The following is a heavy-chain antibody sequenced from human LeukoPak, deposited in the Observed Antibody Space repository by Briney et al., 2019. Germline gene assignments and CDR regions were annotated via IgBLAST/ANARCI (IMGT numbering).Heavy chain of an antibody. CDR2: IYYSGST. CDR3: ARGSHPLAY. J-gene: IGHJ4*02. V-gene: IGHV4-61*01. CDR1: GYSISSGYY. Sequence: SETLSLTCTVSGYSISSGYYWGWIRQPPGKGLEWIGYIYYSGSTNYNPSLKSRVTISVDTSKNQFSLKLSSVTAADTAVYYCARGSHPLAYWGQGTLVTVS.